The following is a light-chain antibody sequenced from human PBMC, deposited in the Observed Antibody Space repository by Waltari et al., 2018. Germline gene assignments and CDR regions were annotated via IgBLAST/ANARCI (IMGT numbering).Light chain of an antibody. Sequence: EIVFPQSPCTRSLSPGERATISCRASQSVRRTLAWYQQKPGQAPRLLIYDASTRATGIPDRFSGSGSGTDFSLTISRLEPEDFAVYFCQKYGTLPATFGQGTKVEIK. V-gene: IGKV3-20*01. CDR1: QSVRRT. J-gene: IGKJ1*01. CDR2: DAS. CDR3: QKYGTLPAT.